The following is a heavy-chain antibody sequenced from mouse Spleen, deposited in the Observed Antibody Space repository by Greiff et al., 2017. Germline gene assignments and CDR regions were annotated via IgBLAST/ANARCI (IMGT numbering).Heavy chain of an antibody. D-gene: IGHD2-2*01. J-gene: IGHJ3*01. CDR2: IYPGGGYT. V-gene: IGHV1-63*01. CDR1: GYTFTNYW. Sequence: QVQLQQSGAELVRPGTSVKMSCKASGYTFTNYWIGWAKQRPGHGLEWIGDIYPGGGYTNYNEKFKGKATLTADKSSSTAYMQFSSLTSEDSAIYYYARKGVTKEAWFAYWGQGTLVTVSA. CDR3: ARKGVTKEAWFAY.